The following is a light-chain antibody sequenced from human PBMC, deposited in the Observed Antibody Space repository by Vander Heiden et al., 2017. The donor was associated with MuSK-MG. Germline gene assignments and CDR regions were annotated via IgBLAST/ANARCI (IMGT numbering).Light chain of an antibody. CDR2: AAS. Sequence: ASQSISSYLNWYQQKPGKAPKLLIYAASSLQSGVPSRFSGSGSGTDFTLTISRLQPEDFATYYCQQSDSTLLTFGGGTKVEIK. J-gene: IGKJ4*01. CDR1: QSISSY. V-gene: IGKV1-39*01. CDR3: QQSDSTLLT.